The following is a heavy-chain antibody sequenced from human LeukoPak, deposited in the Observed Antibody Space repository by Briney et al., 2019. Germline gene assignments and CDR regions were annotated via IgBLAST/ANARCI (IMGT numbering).Heavy chain of an antibody. Sequence: SETLSLTCTVSGGSISSGGYYWNWIRQHPGKGLEWIGYIYYSGSTYYNPSLKSRVTISVDTSKTQFSLKLSSVTAADTAVYYCARPAYSSSRREYFQHWGQGTLVTVSS. CDR1: GGSISSGGYY. V-gene: IGHV4-31*03. D-gene: IGHD6-13*01. CDR2: IYYSGST. CDR3: ARPAYSSSRREYFQH. J-gene: IGHJ1*01.